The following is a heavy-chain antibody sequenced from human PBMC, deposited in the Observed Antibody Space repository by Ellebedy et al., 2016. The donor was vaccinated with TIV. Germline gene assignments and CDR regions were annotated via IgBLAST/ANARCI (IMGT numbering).Heavy chain of an antibody. CDR3: ARHWMVYARSNWFDP. Sequence: SETLSLTCTVSGGPISNYYWSWIRQPPGKGLEWIGYIYDSGSTNYNPSLKSRVTISVDTSKNQFSLKVSSVTAADTAVYYCARHWMVYARSNWFDPWGQGIPVTVSS. CDR2: IYDSGST. V-gene: IGHV4-59*08. CDR1: GGPISNYY. D-gene: IGHD2-8*01. J-gene: IGHJ5*02.